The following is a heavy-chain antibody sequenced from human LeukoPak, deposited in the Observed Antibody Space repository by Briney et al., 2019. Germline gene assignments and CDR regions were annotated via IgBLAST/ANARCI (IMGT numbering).Heavy chain of an antibody. V-gene: IGHV3-20*04. J-gene: IGHJ4*02. Sequence: GGSLRLSCAASGFTFDDHGMSWVRQGPGKGLEWVSGINWNGDRTGYADSVKGRFVVSRDNAKNSPYLQMNSLRAEDTAVYYCARGYGDYFFDYWGQGTLVTVSS. D-gene: IGHD4-17*01. CDR3: ARGYGDYFFDY. CDR1: GFTFDDHG. CDR2: INWNGDRT.